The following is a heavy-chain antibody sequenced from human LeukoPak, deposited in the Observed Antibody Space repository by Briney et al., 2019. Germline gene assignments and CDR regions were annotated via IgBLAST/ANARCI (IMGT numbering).Heavy chain of an antibody. CDR2: ISWNSGDI. V-gene: IGHV3-9*01. Sequence: GGSLRLSCAASGFTFDDYAMHWVRQAPGKGLEWVSRISWNSGDIGYVDSVKGRFTISRDNAKNSLYLQMNSLRAEDTALYYCARSSSGSYHHFNYWGQGTLVTVSS. D-gene: IGHD3-22*01. CDR3: ARSSSGSYHHFNY. J-gene: IGHJ4*02. CDR1: GFTFDDYA.